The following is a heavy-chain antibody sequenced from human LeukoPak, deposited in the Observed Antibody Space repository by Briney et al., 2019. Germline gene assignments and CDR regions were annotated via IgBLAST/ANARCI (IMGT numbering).Heavy chain of an antibody. CDR3: ARGGVIAAAGTYYYYYYMDV. J-gene: IGHJ6*03. D-gene: IGHD6-13*01. CDR2: IYYSGST. V-gene: IGHV4-59*01. CDR1: GGSFSGYY. Sequence: NPSETLSLTCAVYGGSFSGYYWSWIRQPPGKGLEWIGYIYYSGSTNYNPSLKSRVTISVDTSKNQFSLKLSSVTAADTAVYYCARGGVIAAAGTYYYYYYMDVWGKGTTVTISS.